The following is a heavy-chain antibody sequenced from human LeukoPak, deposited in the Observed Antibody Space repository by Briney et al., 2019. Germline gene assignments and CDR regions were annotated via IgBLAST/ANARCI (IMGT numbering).Heavy chain of an antibody. CDR3: ARGPPLFIWFGELSNDY. Sequence: SETLSLTCTVSGGSISSGSYYWSWIRQPAGKGLEWIGRIYTSGSTNYNPSLKSRVTISVDTSKNQFSLKLSSVTAADTAVYYCARGPPLFIWFGELSNDYWGQGTLVTVSS. CDR1: GGSISSGSYY. CDR2: IYTSGST. V-gene: IGHV4-61*02. J-gene: IGHJ4*02. D-gene: IGHD3-10*01.